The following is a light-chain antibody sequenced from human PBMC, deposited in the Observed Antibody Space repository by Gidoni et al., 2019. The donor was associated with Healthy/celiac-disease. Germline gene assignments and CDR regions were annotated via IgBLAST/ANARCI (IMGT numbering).Light chain of an antibody. CDR3: QQSYSTPPT. J-gene: IGKJ4*01. V-gene: IGKV1-39*01. CDR2: AAS. CDR1: QSISSY. Sequence: DIQMTQSPSSLSASVGDRVTITCRASQSISSYLNWYQQRPGKAPKLLIYAASSLQSGVPSRFSGSGSETDFTLTIISLQPEDFATYYCQQSYSTPPTFXGXTKVEIK.